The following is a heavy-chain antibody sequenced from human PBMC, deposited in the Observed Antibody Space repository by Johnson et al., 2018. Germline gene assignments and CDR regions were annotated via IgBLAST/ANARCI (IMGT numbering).Heavy chain of an antibody. V-gene: IGHV4-59*01. D-gene: IGHD3-22*01. CDR2: IHYTGST. Sequence: QVQLQESGPGLVKPSETLSLTCSVSGGSINTYHWSWIRQPPGKGLEWIGNIHYTGSTNYNPSLKSRVTISVDTSKNQFSLKLSPVIAADTAVYFCARSSYDSTGVPMAFDIWGQGTGVTVSS. CDR3: ARSSYDSTGVPMAFDI. CDR1: GGSINTYH. J-gene: IGHJ3*02.